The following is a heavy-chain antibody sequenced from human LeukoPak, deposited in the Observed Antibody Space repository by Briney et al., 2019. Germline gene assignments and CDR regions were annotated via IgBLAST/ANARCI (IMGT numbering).Heavy chain of an antibody. Sequence: GGSLRLSCAASGFTFSSYGMHWVRQAPGKGLEWVAVISYDGSNKYYADSVKGRFTISRDNSKNTLYLQMNSLRAEDTAVYYCAKLWVVAATRDVWGQGTTVTVSS. V-gene: IGHV3-30*18. D-gene: IGHD2-15*01. CDR1: GFTFSSYG. CDR3: AKLWVVAATRDV. CDR2: ISYDGSNK. J-gene: IGHJ6*02.